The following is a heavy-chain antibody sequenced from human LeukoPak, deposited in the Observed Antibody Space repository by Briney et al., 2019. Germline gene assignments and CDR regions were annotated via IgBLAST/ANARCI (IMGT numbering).Heavy chain of an antibody. CDR1: SGSITSSSYY. V-gene: IGHV4-39*01. CDR2: VYYSGNT. CDR3: ARTVAGYYYYYYMDV. Sequence: PSETLSLTCTVSSGSITSSSYYWGWIRQPPGKGLEWIGSVYYSGNTYYNSSLKSRVTISVDTSKNQFSLKLSSVTAADTAVYYCARTVAGYYYYYYMDVWGKGTTVTISS. J-gene: IGHJ6*03. D-gene: IGHD6-19*01.